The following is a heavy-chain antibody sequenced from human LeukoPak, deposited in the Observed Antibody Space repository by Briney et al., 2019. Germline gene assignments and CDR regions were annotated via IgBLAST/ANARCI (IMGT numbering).Heavy chain of an antibody. J-gene: IGHJ4*02. Sequence: PGGSLRHSCAASGFTFSSYGMSWVRQAPGKGLEWVSAISGSGGSTYYADSVKGRFTISRDNSKNTLYLQMNSLRAEDTAVYYCAKAPQLWLHYWGQGTLVTVSS. CDR1: GFTFSSYG. D-gene: IGHD5-18*01. CDR2: ISGSGGST. V-gene: IGHV3-23*01. CDR3: AKAPQLWLHY.